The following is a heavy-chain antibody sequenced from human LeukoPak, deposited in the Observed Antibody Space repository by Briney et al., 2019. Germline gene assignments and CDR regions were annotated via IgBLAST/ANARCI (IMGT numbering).Heavy chain of an antibody. J-gene: IGHJ4*02. CDR3: AGSYYYDSSGYFPPRY. D-gene: IGHD3-22*01. CDR2: IIPIFGTA. CDR1: GYTFTSYA. V-gene: IGHV1-69*13. Sequence: GASVKVSCKASGYTFTSYAISWVRQAPGQGLEWMGGIIPIFGTANYAQKFQGRVTITADESTSTAYMELSSLRSEDTAVYYCAGSYYYDSSGYFPPRYWGQGTLVTVSS.